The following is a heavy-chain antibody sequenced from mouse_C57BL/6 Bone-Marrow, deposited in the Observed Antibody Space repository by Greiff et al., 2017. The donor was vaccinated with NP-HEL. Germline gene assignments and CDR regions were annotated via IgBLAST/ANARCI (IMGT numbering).Heavy chain of an antibody. J-gene: IGHJ1*03. CDR3: ARMSGSSYSWYFDV. D-gene: IGHD1-1*01. CDR2: IYPGSGST. V-gene: IGHV1-55*01. Sequence: KQRPGQGLEWIGDIYPGSGSTNYNEKFKSKATLTVDTSSSTAYMQLSSLTSEDSAVYYCARMSGSSYSWYFDVWGTGTTVTVSS.